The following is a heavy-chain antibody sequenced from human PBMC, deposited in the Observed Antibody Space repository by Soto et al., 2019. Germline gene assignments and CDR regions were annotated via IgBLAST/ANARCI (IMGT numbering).Heavy chain of an antibody. CDR3: ARDTGDGTFDF. Sequence: ASVKVSCKVSGYTFSSYAMHWVRQAPGQRLEWMGWINAGYGNTKSSQKFQDRVTISRDTSASAAYMELTSLRSEDTAVYYCARDTGDGTFDFWGQGTLGTVSS. CDR1: GYTFSSYA. CDR2: INAGYGNT. V-gene: IGHV1-3*01. J-gene: IGHJ4*02. D-gene: IGHD7-27*01.